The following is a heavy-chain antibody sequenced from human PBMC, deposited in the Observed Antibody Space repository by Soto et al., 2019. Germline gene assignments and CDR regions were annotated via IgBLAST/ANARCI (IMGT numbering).Heavy chain of an antibody. CDR1: GGSMISYY. D-gene: IGHD6-19*01. Sequence: SETLSLTCTVSGGSMISYYWSWIRQPPGKGLEWIGENNHSGSTNHNPSLKSRVTISVDTSKNQFSLKLSSVTAADTAVYYCARRPKYSSGWYYYYYGMDVWGQGTTVTVSS. J-gene: IGHJ6*02. CDR3: ARRPKYSSGWYYYYYGMDV. CDR2: NNHSGST. V-gene: IGHV4-34*01.